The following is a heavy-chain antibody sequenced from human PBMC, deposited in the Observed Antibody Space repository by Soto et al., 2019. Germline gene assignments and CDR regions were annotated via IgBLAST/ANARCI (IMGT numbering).Heavy chain of an antibody. J-gene: IGHJ4*02. Sequence: ASVKVSCKVSGYTLTELSMHWVRQAPGKGLEWMGGFDPEDGETIYAQKFQGRVTMTEDTSTDTAYMELSSLRSEDTAVYYCATGRAAANLIDYWGQGTLVTVSS. D-gene: IGHD6-13*01. CDR1: GYTLTELS. CDR3: ATGRAAANLIDY. CDR2: FDPEDGET. V-gene: IGHV1-24*01.